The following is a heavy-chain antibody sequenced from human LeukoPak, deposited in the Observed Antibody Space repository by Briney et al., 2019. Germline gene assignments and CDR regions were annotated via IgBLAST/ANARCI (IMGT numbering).Heavy chain of an antibody. CDR2: ISGSATGSVTT. CDR3: ARDFSRFGVVIKNWFDP. D-gene: IGHD3-3*01. J-gene: IGHJ5*02. CDR1: GFTFSTYA. Sequence: GGSLRLSCAASGFTFSTYAMNWVRQAPGKGLEWVSAISGSATGSVTTYYTDSVKGRFTISRDNAKNSLYLQMNSLRAEDTAVYYCARDFSRFGVVIKNWFDPWGQGTLVTVSS. V-gene: IGHV3-23*01.